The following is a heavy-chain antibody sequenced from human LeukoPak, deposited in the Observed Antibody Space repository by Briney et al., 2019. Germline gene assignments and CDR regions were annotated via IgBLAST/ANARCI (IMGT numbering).Heavy chain of an antibody. V-gene: IGHV4-34*01. Sequence: SETLSLTCAVYGGSFSGYYWSWIRRPPGKGLEWIGEINHSGSTNYNPSLKSRVTISVDTSKNQFSLKLSSVTAADTAVYYCARETRYCSSTSCYYYYYYMDVWGKGTTVTVSS. CDR1: GGSFSGYY. CDR2: INHSGST. CDR3: ARETRYCSSTSCYYYYYYMDV. D-gene: IGHD2-2*01. J-gene: IGHJ6*03.